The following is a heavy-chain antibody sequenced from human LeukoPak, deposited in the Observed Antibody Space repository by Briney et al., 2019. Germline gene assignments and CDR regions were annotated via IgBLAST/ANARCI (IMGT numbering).Heavy chain of an antibody. CDR1: GGSFSGYY. Sequence: SETLSLTCAVYGGSFSGYYWSWIRQPPGKGLEWIGEINHSGSTNYNPPLKSRVTISVDTSKNQFSLKLSSVTAADTAVYYCARVASSGYYYPPPYYFDYWGQGTLVTVSS. CDR2: INHSGST. V-gene: IGHV4-34*01. CDR3: ARVASSGYYYPPPYYFDY. D-gene: IGHD3-22*01. J-gene: IGHJ4*02.